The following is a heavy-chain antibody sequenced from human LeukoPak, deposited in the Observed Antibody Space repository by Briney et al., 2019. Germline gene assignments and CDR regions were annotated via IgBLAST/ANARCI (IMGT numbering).Heavy chain of an antibody. CDR2: IYTSGST. CDR3: ARTTTVRGTYYMDV. V-gene: IGHV4-61*02. CDR1: GDYISSGSYY. Sequence: PSETLSLTCTVSGDYISSGSYYWSWIRQPAGKGLEWIGRIYTSGSTKYNPSLESRVTISVDTSKNRFSLKLRSVTAADTAVYYCARTTTVRGTYYMDVWGKGTTVTVSS. D-gene: IGHD3-10*01. J-gene: IGHJ6*03.